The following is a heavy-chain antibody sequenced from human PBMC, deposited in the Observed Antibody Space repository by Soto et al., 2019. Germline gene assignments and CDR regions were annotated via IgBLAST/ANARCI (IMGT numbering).Heavy chain of an antibody. V-gene: IGHV1-69*02. CDR2: IIPILGIA. D-gene: IGHD3-22*01. CDR1: GGTFSSYT. CDR3: ARGSSDPNYYDSSGYYDAFDI. J-gene: IGHJ3*02. Sequence: SVKVSCKASGGTFSSYTISWVRQAPGQGLEWMGRIIPILGIANYAQKFQGRVTITADKSASTAYMELSSLRSEDTAVYYCARGSSDPNYYDSSGYYDAFDIWGQGTMVTVSS.